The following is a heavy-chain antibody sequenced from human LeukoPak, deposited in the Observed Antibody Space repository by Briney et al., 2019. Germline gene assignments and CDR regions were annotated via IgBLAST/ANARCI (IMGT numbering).Heavy chain of an antibody. CDR1: GGTFISYA. V-gene: IGHV1-69*05. CDR2: IIPIFGTA. Sequence: SVKVSCKASGGTFISYAISWVRQAPGQGREWMGGIIPIFGTANYAQKFQGRVTITTDESTSTAYMELSSLRSEDTAVYYCARAPPDDAFDIWGQGTMVTVSS. CDR3: ARAPPDDAFDI. J-gene: IGHJ3*02.